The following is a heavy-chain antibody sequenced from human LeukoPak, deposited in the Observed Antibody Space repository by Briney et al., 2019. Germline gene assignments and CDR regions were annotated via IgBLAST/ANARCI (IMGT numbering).Heavy chain of an antibody. D-gene: IGHD3-22*01. Sequence: SETLSLTCSVSGYSISSGYYWGWIRQPPGKGLEWIGSSNHSGSSYYNPSLKSRVTILVDTSRNQFSLKLTSVTVADTVVYYCAKDTYDSRGYYPWDHWGQGTLVTVSS. J-gene: IGHJ4*02. CDR2: SNHSGSS. V-gene: IGHV4-38-2*02. CDR1: GYSISSGYY. CDR3: AKDTYDSRGYYPWDH.